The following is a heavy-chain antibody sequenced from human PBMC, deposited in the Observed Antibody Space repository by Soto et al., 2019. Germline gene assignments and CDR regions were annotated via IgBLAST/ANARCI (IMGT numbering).Heavy chain of an antibody. Sequence: ASVKVSWKAAGYAFTSYAMHWVRQAPGQRLEWMGWINAGNGNTKYSQKFQGRVTITRDTSASTAYMELSSLRSEDTAVYYCARVIRGIAAAGTAGYWGRGTLVTVSS. J-gene: IGHJ4*02. V-gene: IGHV1-3*01. CDR3: ARVIRGIAAAGTAGY. CDR2: INAGNGNT. D-gene: IGHD6-13*01. CDR1: GYAFTSYA.